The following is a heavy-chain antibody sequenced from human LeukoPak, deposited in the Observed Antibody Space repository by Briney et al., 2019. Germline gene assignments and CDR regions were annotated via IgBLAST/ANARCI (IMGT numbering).Heavy chain of an antibody. CDR1: GFTFSSYI. Sequence: GGSLRLSCAASGFTFSSYIMNWVRQAPGKGLEWVASISRNSTYIHYADSVKGRFTISRDNSKNTLYLQMNSLRAEDTAVYYCAKGNWGERLDWYFDLWGRGTLVTVSS. CDR2: ISRNSTYI. CDR3: AKGNWGERLDWYFDL. D-gene: IGHD1-26*01. J-gene: IGHJ2*01. V-gene: IGHV3-21*04.